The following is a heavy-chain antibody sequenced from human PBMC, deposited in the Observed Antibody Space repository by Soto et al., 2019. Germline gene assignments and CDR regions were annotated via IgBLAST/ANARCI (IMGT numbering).Heavy chain of an antibody. D-gene: IGHD6-13*01. CDR1: GLTFSGYA. Sequence: GGSLRLSCAASGLTFSGYALNWVRQAPGKGLEWVSSISGGGGSKYYADSVKGRFTISRDNSKNTPYLQMNSLRAEDTAIYYCANHDDSWYTNYFDSWGQGTLVTVSS. CDR2: ISGGGGSK. J-gene: IGHJ4*02. V-gene: IGHV3-23*01. CDR3: ANHDDSWYTNYFDS.